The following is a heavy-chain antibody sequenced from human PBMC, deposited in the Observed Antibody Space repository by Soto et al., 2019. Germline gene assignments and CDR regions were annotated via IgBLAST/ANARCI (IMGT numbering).Heavy chain of an antibody. CDR2: IWYDGSNK. V-gene: IGHV3-33*01. Sequence: QVQLEESGGGVVQPGRSLRLSCAASGFTFSSYGMHWVRQAPGKGLEWVAVIWYDGSNKYYADSVKGRFTISRDNSKNTLYLQMNSLRAEDTAVYYCAREERSAYYYGMDVWGQGTTVTVSS. CDR1: GFTFSSYG. J-gene: IGHJ6*02. CDR3: AREERSAYYYGMDV.